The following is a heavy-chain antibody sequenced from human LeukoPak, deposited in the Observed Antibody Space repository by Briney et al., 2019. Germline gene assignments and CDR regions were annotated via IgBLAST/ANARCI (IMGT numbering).Heavy chain of an antibody. CDR3: AKSPPSGSERYFDY. CDR1: GFTVSSNY. Sequence: GGSLRLSCAASGFTVSSNYMSWVRQAPGKGLEWVSAISGSGGSTYYADSVKGRFTISRDNSKNTLYLQMNSLRAEDTAVYYCAKSPPSGSERYFDYWGQGTLVTVSS. CDR2: ISGSGGST. J-gene: IGHJ4*02. D-gene: IGHD1-26*01. V-gene: IGHV3-23*01.